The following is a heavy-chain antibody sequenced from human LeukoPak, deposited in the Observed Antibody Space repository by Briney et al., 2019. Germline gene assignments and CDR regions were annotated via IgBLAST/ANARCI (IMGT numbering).Heavy chain of an antibody. CDR2: ISSSGSTI. CDR1: GFTFSDYY. V-gene: IGHV3-11*01. D-gene: IGHD1-26*01. Sequence: PGGSLRLSCAASGFTFSDYYMSWIRQAPGKGLEWVSYISSSGSTIYYADSVKGRFTIPRDNAKNSLYLQMNSLRAEDTAVYYCASRQSGSWAGFDYWGQGTLVTVSS. CDR3: ASRQSGSWAGFDY. J-gene: IGHJ4*02.